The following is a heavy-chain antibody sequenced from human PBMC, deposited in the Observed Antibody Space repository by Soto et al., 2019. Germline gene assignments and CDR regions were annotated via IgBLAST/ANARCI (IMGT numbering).Heavy chain of an antibody. D-gene: IGHD3-10*01. CDR2: MNPNSGNT. V-gene: IGHV1-8*01. J-gene: IGHJ4*02. Sequence: ASVKVSCKASGYTFTSYDINWVRQATGQGLEWMGWMNPNSGNTGYAQKFQGRVTMTRNTSISAAYMELSSLRSEDTAVYYCARHNYGSGSTYFDYWGQGTLVTVSS. CDR3: ARHNYGSGSTYFDY. CDR1: GYTFTSYD.